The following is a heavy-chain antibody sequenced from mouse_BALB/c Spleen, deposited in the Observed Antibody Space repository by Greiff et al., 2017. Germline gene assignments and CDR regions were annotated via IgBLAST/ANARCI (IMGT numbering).Heavy chain of an antibody. CDR3: ARDDAAVVN. D-gene: IGHD1-1*01. J-gene: IGHJ2*01. CDR1: GFTFSSYA. Sequence: EVQRVESGGGLVKPGGSLKLSCAASGFTFSSYAMSWVRQTPEKRLEWVASISSGGSTYYSDSVMGRFTISRDNARNILYLQMSSLRSEDTAMYYCARDDAAVVNWGQGTTLTVSS. CDR2: ISSGGST. V-gene: IGHV5-6-5*01.